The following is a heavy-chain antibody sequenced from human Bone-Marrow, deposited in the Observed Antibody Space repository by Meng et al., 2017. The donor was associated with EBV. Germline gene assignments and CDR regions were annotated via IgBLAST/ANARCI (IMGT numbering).Heavy chain of an antibody. CDR3: ARVGSDYVIDY. V-gene: IGHV4-59*01. D-gene: IGHD4-17*01. CDR2: IYYSGST. Sequence: QVQLQESGPGLVKPSGXXSLTCAVSGGSFSGYYWSWIRQPPGKGLEWIGYIYYSGSTNYNPSLKSRVTISVDTSKNQFSLKLSSVTAADTAVYYCARVGSDYVIDYWGQGTLVTVSS. J-gene: IGHJ4*02. CDR1: GGSFSGYY.